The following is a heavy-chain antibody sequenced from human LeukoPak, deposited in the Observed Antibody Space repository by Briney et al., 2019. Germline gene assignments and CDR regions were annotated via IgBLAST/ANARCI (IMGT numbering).Heavy chain of an antibody. CDR3: ARETGTTAWFDP. D-gene: IGHD1-7*01. CDR1: GDRVSRNSAA. J-gene: IGHJ5*02. V-gene: IGHV6-1*01. Sequence: SQTLSLTCAISGDRVSRNSAAWNWNRPLHSGGLEWLGRTYYRSKWYNDYAVSVKSRITINPDTSKNQFSLQLNSVTPEDTAVYYCARETGTTAWFDPWGQGTLVTVSS. CDR2: TYYRSKWYN.